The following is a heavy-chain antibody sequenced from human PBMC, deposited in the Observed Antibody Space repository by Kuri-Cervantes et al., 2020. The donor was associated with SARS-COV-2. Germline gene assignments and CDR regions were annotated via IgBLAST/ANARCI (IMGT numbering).Heavy chain of an antibody. J-gene: IGHJ4*02. V-gene: IGHV1-69*04. CDR1: GGTFSSYA. D-gene: IGHD6-13*01. CDR2: IIPILGIA. CDR3: ARDGIRRIAAAE. Sequence: SVKVSCKASGGTFSSYAISWVRQAPGQGLERMGRIIPILGIANYAQKFQGRVTITADKSTSTAYMELSSLRSEDTAVYYCARDGIRRIAAAEWGQGTLVTVSS.